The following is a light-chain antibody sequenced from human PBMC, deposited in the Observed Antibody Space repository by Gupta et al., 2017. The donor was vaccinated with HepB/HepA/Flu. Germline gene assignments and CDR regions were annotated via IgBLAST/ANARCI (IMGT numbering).Light chain of an antibody. CDR2: DVV. CDR1: SSDFGDFNH. V-gene: IGLV2-14*03. J-gene: IGLJ2*01. CDR3: TSLTDTPTLVV. Sequence: QPALTQPASVSASPGQSITISCTGTSSDFGDFNHVSWYQHYPGKAPKLLISDVVNRPSGIARRFSGSKSGNTASLTIPGLQGEDEGDYYCTSLTDTPTLVVFGGGTKVTVL.